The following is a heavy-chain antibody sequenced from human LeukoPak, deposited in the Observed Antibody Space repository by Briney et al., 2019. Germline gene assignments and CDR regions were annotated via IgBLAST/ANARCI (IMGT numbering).Heavy chain of an antibody. CDR3: AREDSSSWDSLGY. J-gene: IGHJ4*02. CDR1: GGSMSSYY. D-gene: IGHD6-13*01. Sequence: SDTLSLTGTGSGGSMSSYYWSWIRQPAGKGLEWIGRIYTSGSTNYNPSLKSRVTMSADTSKNQFPLKLSSVTAADTAVYYCAREDSSSWDSLGYWGQGPLVTVSS. CDR2: IYTSGST. V-gene: IGHV4-4*07.